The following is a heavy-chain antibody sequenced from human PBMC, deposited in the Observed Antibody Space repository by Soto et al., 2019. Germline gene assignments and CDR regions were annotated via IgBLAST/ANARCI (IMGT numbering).Heavy chain of an antibody. D-gene: IGHD2-15*01. V-gene: IGHV1-69*13. CDR1: GGTFISYA. CDR2: IIPIFGTA. Sequence: SVQVSCKASGGTFISYAISWVRQAPGQGLEWMGGIIPIFGTANYAQKFQGRVTITADESTSTAYMELSSLRSEDTAVYYCTCGGSCSNWFDPWGQGTLVTVSS. J-gene: IGHJ5*02. CDR3: TCGGSCSNWFDP.